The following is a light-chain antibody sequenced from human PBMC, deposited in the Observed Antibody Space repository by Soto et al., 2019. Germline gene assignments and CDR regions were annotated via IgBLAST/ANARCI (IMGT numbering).Light chain of an antibody. CDR3: QSYDSSLSGWV. J-gene: IGLJ3*02. Sequence: QSVLTQPPSVSGAPGQRVTISCTESSSNIGAGYDVHWYQQLPGTAPKLLIYGNSNRPSGVPDRFSGSKSGTSASLAITGIKDEDEADYYCQSYDSSLSGWVFGGGTKVTVL. CDR2: GNS. CDR1: SSNIGAGYD. V-gene: IGLV1-40*01.